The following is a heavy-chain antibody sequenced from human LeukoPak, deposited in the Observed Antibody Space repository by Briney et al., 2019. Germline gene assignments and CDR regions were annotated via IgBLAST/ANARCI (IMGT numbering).Heavy chain of an antibody. CDR1: GFTFSNFV. V-gene: IGHV3-64D*09. CDR2: INDNGYNT. CDR3: VKGLMWNLLFDQ. J-gene: IGHJ4*02. D-gene: IGHD1-1*01. Sequence: TGGSLRLSCSASGFTFSNFVMHWVRQAPGKGLEYVAIINDNGYNTDYAGSVKGRFTVARDNSKNTLYLHMSSLRPEDTAVYYCVKGLMWNLLFDQWGQGTLVTVSS.